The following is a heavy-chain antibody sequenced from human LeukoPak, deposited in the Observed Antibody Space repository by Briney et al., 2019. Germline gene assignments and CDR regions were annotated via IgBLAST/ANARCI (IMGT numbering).Heavy chain of an antibody. CDR2: ISYDGSNK. Sequence: PGGSLRLSCAASGFTFSSYAMHRVRQAPGKGLEWVAVISYDGSNKYYADSVKGRFTISRDNSKNTLYLQMNSLRAEDTAVYYCARESEIVLGYIVVVVAAPPDYWGQGTLVTVSS. J-gene: IGHJ4*02. CDR3: ARESEIVLGYIVVVVAAPPDY. D-gene: IGHD2-15*01. CDR1: GFTFSSYA. V-gene: IGHV3-30*04.